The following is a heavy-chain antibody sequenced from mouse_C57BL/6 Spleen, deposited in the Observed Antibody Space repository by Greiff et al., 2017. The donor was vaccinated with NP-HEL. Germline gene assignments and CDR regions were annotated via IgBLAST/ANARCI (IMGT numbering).Heavy chain of an antibody. CDR2: IYPGDGDT. CDR3: ERREDPSYGNYFDY. J-gene: IGHJ2*01. CDR1: GYSFSSYC. Sequence: QVQLQQSGAELVKPGASVKISCKASGYSFSSYCMNWVKQRPGKGLEWIGQIYPGDGDTNYNRKFKGKATLTADQSSSPAYLQLSSLTTEDSAVSFYERREDPSYGNYFDYWGKGTTLTVSS. V-gene: IGHV1-80*01. D-gene: IGHD2-10*01.